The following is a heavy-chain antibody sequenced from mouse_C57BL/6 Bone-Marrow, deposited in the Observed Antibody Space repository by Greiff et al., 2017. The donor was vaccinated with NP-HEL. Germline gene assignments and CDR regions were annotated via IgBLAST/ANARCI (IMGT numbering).Heavy chain of an antibody. CDR2: ISSGGSCT. CDR1: GFTFSSYG. V-gene: IGHV5-6*02. Sequence: EVMLVESGGDLVKPGGSLKLSCAASGFTFSSYGMSWVRQTPDERLEWVATISSGGSCTYYPDSVKGRFTISRDNAKNTLYLQMSSLKSEDTAMYYCARRDSNSLWYFDVWGTGTTVTVSS. D-gene: IGHD2-5*01. J-gene: IGHJ1*03. CDR3: ARRDSNSLWYFDV.